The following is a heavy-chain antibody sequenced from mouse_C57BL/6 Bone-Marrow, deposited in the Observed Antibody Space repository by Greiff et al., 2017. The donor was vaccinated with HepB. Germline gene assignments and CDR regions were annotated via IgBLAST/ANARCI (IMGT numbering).Heavy chain of an antibody. J-gene: IGHJ1*03. V-gene: IGHV10-3*01. CDR2: IRSKSSNYAT. CDR3: VRTESNFWYFDV. D-gene: IGHD2-5*01. CDR1: GFTFNTYA. Sequence: EVQLVESGGGLVQPQGSLKLSCAASGFTFNTYAMHWVRQAPGKGLEWVARIRSKSSNYATYYADSVKDRFTISRDDSQSMLYLQMNNLKTEDTAMYYCVRTESNFWYFDVWGTGTTVTVSS.